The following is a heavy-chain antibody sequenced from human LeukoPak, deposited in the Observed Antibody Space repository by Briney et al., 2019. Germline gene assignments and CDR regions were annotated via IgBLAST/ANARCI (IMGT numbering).Heavy chain of an antibody. CDR1: GGSFSGYY. Sequence: PSETLSLTCAVYGGSFSGYYWSWIRQPPGKGLEWIGEINHSGSTNYDPSLKSRVTISVDTSKNKFSLKLSSVTAADTAVYYCARGFFDIWGRGTMVTVSS. V-gene: IGHV4-34*01. CDR2: INHSGST. CDR3: ARGFFDI. J-gene: IGHJ3*02.